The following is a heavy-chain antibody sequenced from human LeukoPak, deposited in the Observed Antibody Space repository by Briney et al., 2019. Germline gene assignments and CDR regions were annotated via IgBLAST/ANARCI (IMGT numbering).Heavy chain of an antibody. V-gene: IGHV3-21*04. CDR2: MTSSRYI. Sequence: GGSLRLSCAASGFSLKTYNMNWVRQAPGKGLEWVSSMTSSRYIYYADSVKGRFTISRDDANNLVFLQMHSLRAEDTAIYYCTRDQFFDYVNDDAFDVWGQGTKVIVSS. J-gene: IGHJ3*01. D-gene: IGHD3/OR15-3a*01. CDR3: TRDQFFDYVNDDAFDV. CDR1: GFSLKTYN.